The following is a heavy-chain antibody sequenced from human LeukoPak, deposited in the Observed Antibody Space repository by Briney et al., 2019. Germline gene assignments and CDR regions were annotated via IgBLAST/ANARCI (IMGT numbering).Heavy chain of an antibody. D-gene: IGHD6-19*01. CDR2: IYYSGST. J-gene: IGHJ4*02. CDR1: GGSISSYY. CDR3: ARSQYSSGWYTLDY. V-gene: IGHV4-59*01. Sequence: SETLSLTCTVSGGSISSYYWSWIRQPPGKGLEWIGYIYYSGSTNYNPSRKSRVTISVDTSKNQFSLKLSSVTAADTAVYYCARSQYSSGWYTLDYWGQGTLVTVSS.